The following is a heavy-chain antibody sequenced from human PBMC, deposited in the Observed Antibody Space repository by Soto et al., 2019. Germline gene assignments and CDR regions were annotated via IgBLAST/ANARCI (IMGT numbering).Heavy chain of an antibody. CDR2: IYYSGST. V-gene: IGHV4-59*01. Sequence: QVQLQESGPGLVKPSETLSLTCTVSGGSISSYYWSWIRQPPGKGLEWIGYIYYSGSTNYNPSLKSRVTISVDTSKNQFSLKLSSVTAADTAVYYCASGAAAGKGYYYYYGMDVWGQGTTVTVSS. CDR3: ASGAAAGKGYYYYYGMDV. D-gene: IGHD6-13*01. CDR1: GGSISSYY. J-gene: IGHJ6*02.